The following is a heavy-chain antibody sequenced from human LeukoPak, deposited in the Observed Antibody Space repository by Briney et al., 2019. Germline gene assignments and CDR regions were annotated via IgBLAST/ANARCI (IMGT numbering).Heavy chain of an antibody. Sequence: PSETLSLTCTVSGGSISSYYWSWIRQPPGKGLEWIGYIYYSGSTNYNPSLKSRVTISVDTSKNQFSLKLSSVTAEDTAVYYCARAQHVDTAMVNYYYYYGMDVWGKGTTVTVSS. J-gene: IGHJ6*04. CDR1: GGSISSYY. V-gene: IGHV4-59*01. CDR3: ARAQHVDTAMVNYYYYYGMDV. CDR2: IYYSGST. D-gene: IGHD5-18*01.